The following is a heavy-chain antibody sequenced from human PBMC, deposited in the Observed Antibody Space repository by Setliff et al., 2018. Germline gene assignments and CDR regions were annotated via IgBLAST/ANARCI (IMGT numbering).Heavy chain of an antibody. D-gene: IGHD5-18*01. Sequence: SETLSLTCTVSGGSISSSNWWSWVRQPPGKGLEWIGEIYHSGSTNYNPSLKSRVTISVDTSKNQFSLKLSSVTAADTAVYYCASGYRLRPFDPWGQGTLVTVSS. J-gene: IGHJ5*02. CDR1: GGSISSSNW. CDR2: IYHSGST. CDR3: ASGYRLRPFDP. V-gene: IGHV4-4*02.